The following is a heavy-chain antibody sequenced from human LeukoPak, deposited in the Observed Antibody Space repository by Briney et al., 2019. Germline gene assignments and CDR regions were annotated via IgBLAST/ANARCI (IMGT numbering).Heavy chain of an antibody. Sequence: PSETLSLTCTVSGGSIRSSSYYWGWIRQPPGKGLEWIGSIYYSGSTYYNPSLKSRVTISVDTSKNQFSLKLSSVTAADTAVYYCARRRGDYVRWFDPWGQGTLVTVSS. D-gene: IGHD4-17*01. CDR3: ARRRGDYVRWFDP. CDR2: IYYSGST. V-gene: IGHV4-39*01. J-gene: IGHJ5*02. CDR1: GGSIRSSSYY.